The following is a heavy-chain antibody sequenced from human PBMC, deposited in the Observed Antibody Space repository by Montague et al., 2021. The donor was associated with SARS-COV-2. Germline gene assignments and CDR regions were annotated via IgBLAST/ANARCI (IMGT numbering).Heavy chain of an antibody. CDR3: TRGIDSYKTGY. J-gene: IGHJ4*02. CDR2: LFHIDTA. Sequence: SETLSLTCTVSDGSVISTYPHWHWVRQSPGRGLEWIGGYLFHIDTADYNASLRSRVTISVDTSKNQFSLKLTSVTAADTAVYYCTRGIDSYKTGYWGQGIRATVPS. D-gene: IGHD6-13*01. V-gene: IGHV4-61*01. CDR1: DGSVISTYPH.